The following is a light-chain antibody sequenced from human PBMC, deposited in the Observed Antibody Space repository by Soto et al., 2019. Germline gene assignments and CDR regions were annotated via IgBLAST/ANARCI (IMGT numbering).Light chain of an antibody. CDR2: GDN. Sequence: SVLTQPPSVSGAPGQMGAISCTGSSSNIGAEYDVHWYQQLPGTAPKRRIYGDNNRPSGVADRFSGSKSGISASLTITGLQPEDEADYSCQSYDSRLPTFVFGTGTRSPS. CDR1: SSNIGAEYD. V-gene: IGLV1-40*01. CDR3: QSYDSRLPTFV. J-gene: IGLJ1*01.